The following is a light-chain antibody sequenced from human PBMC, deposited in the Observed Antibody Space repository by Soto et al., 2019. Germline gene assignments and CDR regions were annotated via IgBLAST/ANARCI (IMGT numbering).Light chain of an antibody. V-gene: IGLV2-11*01. J-gene: IGLJ1*01. CDR2: DVS. Sequence: QSVLTPPRSVSGSPGQSVTISCPGTSSVVGGYNYVSWYQQHPGKAPKLMIYDVSKRPSGVPDRFSGSKSGNTASLTISGLQAEDEADYYCCSYAGSYTWVFGTGTKVTVL. CDR1: SSVVGGYNY. CDR3: CSYAGSYTWV.